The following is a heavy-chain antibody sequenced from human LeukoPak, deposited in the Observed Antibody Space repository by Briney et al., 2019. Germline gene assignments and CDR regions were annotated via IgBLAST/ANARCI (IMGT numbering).Heavy chain of an antibody. Sequence: GGSLRLSCAASGFTFSSYNMNWVRQAPGKGLEWVSDISSSGSTKYFADSVKGRFTISRDNAKNSLYLQMNSLRDEDTAVYYCARLEYYYVSGNYYKLFDYWGQGTLVTVCS. CDR3: ARLEYYYVSGNYYKLFDY. J-gene: IGHJ4*02. CDR2: ISSSGSTK. V-gene: IGHV3-48*02. D-gene: IGHD3-10*01. CDR1: GFTFSSYN.